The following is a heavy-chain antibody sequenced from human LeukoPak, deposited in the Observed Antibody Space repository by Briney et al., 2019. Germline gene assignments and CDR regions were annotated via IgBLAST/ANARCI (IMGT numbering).Heavy chain of an antibody. CDR3: AKDKGREGDY. V-gene: IGHV3-30*18. D-gene: IGHD1-26*01. J-gene: IGHJ4*02. CDR1: GFAFSNYG. Sequence: RGSLRLSCAASGFAFSNYGMHRVRQAQGKGLEWVAGIAADGSEENYADTLKCRFTISRDNSKNTLYLQMNSLRVEDTAVYYCAKDKGREGDYWGQGNLVTVSS. CDR2: IAADGSEE.